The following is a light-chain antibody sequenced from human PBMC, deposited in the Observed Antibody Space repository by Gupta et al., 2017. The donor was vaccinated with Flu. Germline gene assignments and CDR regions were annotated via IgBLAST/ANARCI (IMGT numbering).Light chain of an antibody. CDR1: SLRSYY. CDR2: GKN. V-gene: IGLV3-19*01. CDR3: NSRDSSGNYV. Sequence: SSELTQDPAVSVALGQTVRITCQGDSLRSYYASWYQQKPGQAPVLVIYGKNNRPSGIPDRFSGSSSGNTASLTIPGAQAEDEADYYCNSRDSSGNYVFGTGTKVTVL. J-gene: IGLJ1*01.